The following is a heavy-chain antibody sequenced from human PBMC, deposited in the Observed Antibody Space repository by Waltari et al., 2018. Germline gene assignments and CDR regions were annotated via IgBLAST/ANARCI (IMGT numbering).Heavy chain of an antibody. D-gene: IGHD3-3*01. CDR1: GFTFSSYW. J-gene: IGHJ6*02. CDR2: IKQDGSGK. Sequence: EVQLVESGGGLVQPGGSLRLSCAASGFTFSSYWMSWVRQAPGKGLEWVANIKQDGSGKYYVDSVKGRFTISRDNAKNSLYLQMNSLRAEDTAVYYCARVSPVRFPSLAMDVWGQGTTVTVSS. V-gene: IGHV3-7*01. CDR3: ARVSPVRFPSLAMDV.